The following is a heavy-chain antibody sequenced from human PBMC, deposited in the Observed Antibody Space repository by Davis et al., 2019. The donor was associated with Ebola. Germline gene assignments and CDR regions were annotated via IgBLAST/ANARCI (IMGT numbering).Heavy chain of an antibody. Sequence: SETLSLTCTVSGGSISSSSYYWGWIRQPPGKGLEWIGSIYYSGSTYYNPSLKSRVTISVDTSKNQFSLKLSSVTAADTAVYYCAAGIAARLDYWGQGTLVTVSS. CDR2: IYYSGST. D-gene: IGHD6-6*01. V-gene: IGHV4-39*01. J-gene: IGHJ4*02. CDR1: GGSISSSSYY. CDR3: AAGIAARLDY.